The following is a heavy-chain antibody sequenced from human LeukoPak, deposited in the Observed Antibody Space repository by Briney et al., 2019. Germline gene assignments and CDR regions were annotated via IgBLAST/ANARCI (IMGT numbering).Heavy chain of an antibody. V-gene: IGHV3-33*01. J-gene: IGHJ4*02. D-gene: IGHD4-17*01. Sequence: GGSLRLSCAASGFTFSSYGMHWVRQAPGKGLEWVAVIWYDGSNKYYADSVKGRFTLSRDNANNSLYLQMNSLRAEDTAVYYCARDRGRSTVTTLFDYWGQGTLVTVSS. CDR1: GFTFSSYG. CDR3: ARDRGRSTVTTLFDY. CDR2: IWYDGSNK.